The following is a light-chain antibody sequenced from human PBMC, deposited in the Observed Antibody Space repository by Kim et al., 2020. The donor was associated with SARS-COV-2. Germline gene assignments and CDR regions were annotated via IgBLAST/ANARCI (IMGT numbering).Light chain of an antibody. CDR2: GAS. V-gene: IGKV3-20*01. Sequence: IVLTQSPGTLSLSPGERATLSCRASQSVSSSHLAWYQQKPGQAPRLLIYGASSRVTGIPDRFSGSGSGTDFTVTISRLEPEDFAVYYCQQYHSSPLTFGGGTKLEI. J-gene: IGKJ4*01. CDR3: QQYHSSPLT. CDR1: QSVSSSH.